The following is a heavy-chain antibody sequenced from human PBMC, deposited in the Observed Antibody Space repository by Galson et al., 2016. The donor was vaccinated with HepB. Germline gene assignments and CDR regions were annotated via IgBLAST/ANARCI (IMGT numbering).Heavy chain of an antibody. J-gene: IGHJ4*02. Sequence: SLRLSCAASGLTVSRNYMNWVRQAPGKGLEWVSVIYSGGSTYYADSVKGRFTISRDNAKSSLYLQMSSLRDDDTAVYYCARDSIYAFDYWGQGILVTVSS. CDR3: ARDSIYAFDY. D-gene: IGHD2/OR15-2a*01. CDR2: IYSGGST. CDR1: GLTVSRNY. V-gene: IGHV3-53*01.